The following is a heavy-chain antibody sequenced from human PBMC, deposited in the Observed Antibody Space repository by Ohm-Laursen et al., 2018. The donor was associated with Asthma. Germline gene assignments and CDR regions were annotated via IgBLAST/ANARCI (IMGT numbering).Heavy chain of an antibody. Sequence: SETLSLTCAVYGGSFSGYYWSWIRQPPGKGLEWIGEINHSGSTNYNPSLKSRVTISVDTSKNQFSLKLSSVTAADTAVYYCAREVYGVQDYWGQGTLVTVSS. J-gene: IGHJ4*02. CDR2: INHSGST. CDR1: GGSFSGYY. D-gene: IGHD4-17*01. V-gene: IGHV4-34*01. CDR3: AREVYGVQDY.